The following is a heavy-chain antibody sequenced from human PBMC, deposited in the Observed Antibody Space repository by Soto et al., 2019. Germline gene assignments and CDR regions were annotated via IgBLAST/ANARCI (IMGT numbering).Heavy chain of an antibody. CDR1: GYTPTELS. D-gene: IGHD6-13*01. V-gene: IGHV1-24*01. CDR3: ARSTTIADH. Sequence: ASVKVSCKVSGYTPTELSMHWVRQAPGKGLEWMGGIDPEDGETNYAQKLQGRVTMTTDTSTSTAYMELRSLRSDDTAVYYCARSTTIADHWGQGTLVTVSS. J-gene: IGHJ4*02. CDR2: IDPEDGET.